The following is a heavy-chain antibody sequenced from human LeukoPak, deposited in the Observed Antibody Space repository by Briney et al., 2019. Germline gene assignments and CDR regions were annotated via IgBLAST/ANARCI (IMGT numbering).Heavy chain of an antibody. CDR2: ISYDGSNK. D-gene: IGHD3-22*01. CDR1: GFXFSSYG. CDR3: ARDLGRVITRGYFDY. V-gene: IGHV3-30*03. Sequence: GGSLRLSCAASGFXFSSYGMHWVRQAPGKGLEWVAVISYDGSNKYYADSVKGRFTISRDNSKNTLYLQMNSLRAEDTAVYYCARDLGRVITRGYFDYWGQGTLVTVSS. J-gene: IGHJ4*02.